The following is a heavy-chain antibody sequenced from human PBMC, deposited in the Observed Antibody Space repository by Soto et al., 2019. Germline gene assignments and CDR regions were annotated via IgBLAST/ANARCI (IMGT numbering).Heavy chain of an antibody. CDR2: IKQDGSEE. J-gene: IGHJ6*02. Sequence: EVQLVESGGGLVQPGGSLRLSCVDSGFTFSSYWMSWGRQAPVKGLEWVGNIKQDGSEENYADSVKGRFTIARDNAKNSMYLQMNSLGVEDAAVYYCARIAASGRECDVWGQGTTVVVSS. CDR3: ARIAASGRECDV. D-gene: IGHD6-13*01. V-gene: IGHV3-7*01. CDR1: GFTFSSYW.